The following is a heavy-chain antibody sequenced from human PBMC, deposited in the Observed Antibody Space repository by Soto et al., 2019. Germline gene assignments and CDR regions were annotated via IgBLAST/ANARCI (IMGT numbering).Heavy chain of an antibody. CDR2: IIPIFGTA. CDR1: GGTFSSYA. Sequence: VASVKVSCKASGGTFSSYAISWVRQAPGQGLEWMGGIIPIFGTANYAQKLQGRVTITADKSTSTAYMELSSLRSEDTAVYYCARGSSGSWYAFDIWGQGTMVTVSS. J-gene: IGHJ3*02. D-gene: IGHD6-19*01. V-gene: IGHV1-69*06. CDR3: ARGSSGSWYAFDI.